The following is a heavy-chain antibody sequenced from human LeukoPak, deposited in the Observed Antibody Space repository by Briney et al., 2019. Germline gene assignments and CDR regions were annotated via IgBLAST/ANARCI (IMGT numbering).Heavy chain of an antibody. J-gene: IGHJ5*02. CDR2: ISGSGGST. D-gene: IGHD6-19*01. CDR3: AKAREQWLVLGWFDP. CDR1: GFTFSSYA. V-gene: IGHV3-23*01. Sequence: GGSLRLSCAASGFTFSSYAMSWVRQAPGKGLEWVSAISGSGGSTYYADSVKGRFTISRDNSKNTLYLQMNSLRAEDTAVYYCAKAREQWLVLGWFDPWGQGTLVTVSS.